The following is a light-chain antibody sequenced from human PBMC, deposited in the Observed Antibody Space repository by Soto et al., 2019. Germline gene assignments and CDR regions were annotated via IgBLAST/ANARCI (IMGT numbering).Light chain of an antibody. CDR3: CSYAGSSTYV. J-gene: IGLJ1*01. CDR2: EGS. V-gene: IGLV2-23*01. CDR1: SSDVGSYSH. Sequence: QSALTQPASVSGSPGQSITISCSGTSSDVGSYSHVAWYQQFPGKTPKLMIYEGSKRPSGVSNRFSGSKSGNTASLTISGLQAEDEADYYCCSYAGSSTYVFGTGTKGTVL.